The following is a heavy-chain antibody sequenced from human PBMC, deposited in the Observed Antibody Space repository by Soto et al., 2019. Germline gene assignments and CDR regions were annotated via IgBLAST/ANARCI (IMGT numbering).Heavy chain of an antibody. J-gene: IGHJ4*02. CDR1: GYTFTRSG. Sequence: ASVKVSCKASGYTFTRSGISWVRQAPGQGPEWMGWISSYNGDTNYAQKLQGRVTMTTDTSTSTAYMELRSLRSDDTAVYYCARVIAAAADFDYWGQGTLVTVSS. CDR3: ARVIAAAADFDY. D-gene: IGHD6-13*01. CDR2: ISSYNGDT. V-gene: IGHV1-18*01.